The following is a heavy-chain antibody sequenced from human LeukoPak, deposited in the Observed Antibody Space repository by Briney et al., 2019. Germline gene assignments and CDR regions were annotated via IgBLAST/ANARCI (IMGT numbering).Heavy chain of an antibody. J-gene: IGHJ4*02. CDR3: ARFRLRLRYFDY. CDR1: GGSISSYY. CDR2: IYYSGST. V-gene: IGHV4-59*08. D-gene: IGHD5-12*01. Sequence: SDTLSLTCTVSGGSISSYYWSWIRQPPGKGLEWIGYIYYSGSTNYNPSLKSRVTISVDTSKNQFSLKLSSVTAADTAVYYCARFRLRLRYFDYWGQGTLVTVSS.